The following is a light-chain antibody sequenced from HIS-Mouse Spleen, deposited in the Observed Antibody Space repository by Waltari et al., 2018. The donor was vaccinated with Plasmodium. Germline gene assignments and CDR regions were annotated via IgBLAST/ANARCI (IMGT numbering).Light chain of an antibody. J-gene: IGLJ2*01. CDR3: SSYAGSNNLV. Sequence: QSALTQPPSASGSPGQSVTIPCTGTSSDVGGYTYVPWYQQHPGKAPNLMIYEVSKRPSGVPDRFSGSKSGNTASLTVSGLQAEDEADYYCSSYAGSNNLVFGGGTKLTVL. CDR2: EVS. V-gene: IGLV2-8*01. CDR1: SSDVGGYTY.